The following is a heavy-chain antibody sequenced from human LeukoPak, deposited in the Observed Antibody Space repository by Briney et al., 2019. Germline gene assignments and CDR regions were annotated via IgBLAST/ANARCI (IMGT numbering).Heavy chain of an antibody. Sequence: SETLSLTCTVSGGSISSYYWSWIRQPPGKGLEWIGYIYYSGSTNYNPSLKRRVTISVDTSKNQFSLKLSSVTAADTAVYYCARAPNYDSFAYFDYWGQGTLVTVSS. J-gene: IGHJ4*02. V-gene: IGHV4-59*01. CDR3: ARAPNYDSFAYFDY. CDR2: IYYSGST. D-gene: IGHD3-3*01. CDR1: GGSISSYY.